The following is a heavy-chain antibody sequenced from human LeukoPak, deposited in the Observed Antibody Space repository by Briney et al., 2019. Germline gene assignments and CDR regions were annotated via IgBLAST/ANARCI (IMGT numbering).Heavy chain of an antibody. CDR1: GFVFTNYW. V-gene: IGHV3-7*03. CDR3: ARDYRSSWYV. Sequence: GGSLRLSCAASGFVFTNYWMCWIRQAPGKGLEWVANINQDGSEKHYVDSVKGRFTVSRDNARNSLFLQMNSLRAEDTSVYYCARDYRSSWYVRGQGTLVTVSS. J-gene: IGHJ4*02. CDR2: INQDGSEK. D-gene: IGHD6-13*01.